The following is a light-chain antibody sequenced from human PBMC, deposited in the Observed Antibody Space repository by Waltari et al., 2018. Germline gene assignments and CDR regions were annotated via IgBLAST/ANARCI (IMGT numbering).Light chain of an antibody. CDR1: QSVLYSSNNKNY. CDR2: WAS. V-gene: IGKV4-1*01. CDR3: QQYYSAPYS. J-gene: IGKJ2*03. Sequence: DIVMTQSPDSLAVSLGERATINCRSSQSVLYSSNNKNYLVWYQQKPGQPPKVLIYWASTRESGVPDRFSVSGSGTDFILTISSLQAEDVAVYYCQQYYSAPYSFGQGTKLEIK.